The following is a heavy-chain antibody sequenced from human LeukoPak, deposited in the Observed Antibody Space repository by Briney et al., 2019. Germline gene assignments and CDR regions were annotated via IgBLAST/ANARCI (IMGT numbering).Heavy chain of an antibody. Sequence: GGSLRLSCAASGFTFTSYSMNWVRQAPGKGLEWLATISRDGKRQFYTDSVKGRFIISRDDSRNTLYLQMNSLRPEDTAVYYCARDRLNRAYCGNDCYSAAFDYWGQGTLVTVSS. CDR2: ISRDGKRQ. D-gene: IGHD2-21*02. CDR1: GFTFTSYS. J-gene: IGHJ4*02. CDR3: ARDRLNRAYCGNDCYSAAFDY. V-gene: IGHV3-30*03.